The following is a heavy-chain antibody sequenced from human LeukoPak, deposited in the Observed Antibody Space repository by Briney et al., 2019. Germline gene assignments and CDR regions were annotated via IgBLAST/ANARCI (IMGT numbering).Heavy chain of an antibody. J-gene: IGHJ4*02. D-gene: IGHD3-3*01. V-gene: IGHV3-7*05. CDR1: GFTFSNYW. Sequence: GGSLRLSCTASGFTFSNYWMSWVRQAPGKGLEWVANIKSDGSEMYYVDSVKGRFSISRDDAKNSLYLQMNSLRAEDTAVYYCVRDYDFWSGYFAYWGQGTLVTVSP. CDR2: IKSDGSEM. CDR3: VRDYDFWSGYFAY.